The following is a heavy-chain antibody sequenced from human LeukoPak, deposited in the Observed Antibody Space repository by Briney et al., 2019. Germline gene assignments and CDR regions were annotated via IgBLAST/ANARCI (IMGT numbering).Heavy chain of an antibody. CDR1: GFTLSSYA. CDR2: ISVSGNT. V-gene: IGHV3-23*01. D-gene: IGHD6-13*01. Sequence: PGGSLRLSCAASGFTLSSYAMSWVRQGPGKGLEWVSAISVSGNTYHADSVKGRFTISRDSSKNTLYLQMNSLRAEDTAVYYCARELAAAGKSGNLYYYMDVWGKGTTVTVSS. CDR3: ARELAAAGKSGNLYYYMDV. J-gene: IGHJ6*03.